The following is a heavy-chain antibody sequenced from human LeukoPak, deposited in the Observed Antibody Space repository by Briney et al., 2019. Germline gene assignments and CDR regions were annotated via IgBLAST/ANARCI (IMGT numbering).Heavy chain of an antibody. CDR1: GFTFSSYA. Sequence: PGGSLRLSCAASGFTFSSYAMHWVRQAPGKGLEWVAVISYDGSNKYYADSVEGRFTISRDNSKNTLYLQMNSLRAEDTAVYYCARDSNYFDYWGQGTLVTVSS. CDR2: ISYDGSNK. V-gene: IGHV3-30*04. CDR3: ARDSNYFDY. J-gene: IGHJ4*02. D-gene: IGHD2-2*01.